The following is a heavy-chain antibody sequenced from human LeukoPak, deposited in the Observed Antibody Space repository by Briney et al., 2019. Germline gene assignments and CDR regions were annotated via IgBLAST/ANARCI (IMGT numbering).Heavy chain of an antibody. CDR3: ARNDQLLSKRNWFDP. Sequence: SETLSLTCTVSGGSISSYYWSWIRQPPGKGLEWIGYIYYSGSTNYNPSLKSRVTISVDTSKNQFSLKLSSVTAADTAVYYCARNDQLLSKRNWFDPWGQGTLVTVSS. D-gene: IGHD2-2*01. V-gene: IGHV4-59*01. CDR2: IYYSGST. CDR1: GGSISSYY. J-gene: IGHJ5*02.